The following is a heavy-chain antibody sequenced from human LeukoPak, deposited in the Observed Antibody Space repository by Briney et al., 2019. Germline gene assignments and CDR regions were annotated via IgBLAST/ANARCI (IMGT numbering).Heavy chain of an antibody. CDR2: ISAYKGNT. CDR1: GYTFTSYG. CDR3: ARDRASVWFGESRFDY. V-gene: IGHV1-18*01. J-gene: IGHJ4*02. Sequence: ASVKVSCKASGYTFTSYGISWVRQAPGQGLEWMGWISAYKGNTNYAQKLQGRVTMTTDTSTSTAYMELRSLRSDDTAVYYCARDRASVWFGESRFDYWGQGTLVTVSS. D-gene: IGHD3-10*01.